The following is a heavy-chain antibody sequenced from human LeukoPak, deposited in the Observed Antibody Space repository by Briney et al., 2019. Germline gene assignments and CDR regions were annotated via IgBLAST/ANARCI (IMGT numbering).Heavy chain of an antibody. V-gene: IGHV3-7*04. CDR3: ARVAGYCSSTSCSEGHWFDS. D-gene: IGHD2-2*03. J-gene: IGHJ5*01. Sequence: PGGSLRLSCAACGFTFSSYWMSWVRQAPGKGLEWVANIKQDGSEKYYVDSVKGRFTISRDNAKNSLYLQMNSLRAEDTAVYYCARVAGYCSSTSCSEGHWFDSWGQGTLVTVSS. CDR2: IKQDGSEK. CDR1: GFTFSSYW.